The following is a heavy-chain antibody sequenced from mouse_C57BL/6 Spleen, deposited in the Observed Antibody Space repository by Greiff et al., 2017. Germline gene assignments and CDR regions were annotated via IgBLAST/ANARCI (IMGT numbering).Heavy chain of an antibody. J-gene: IGHJ2*01. V-gene: IGHV1-81*01. CDR2: IYPRSGNT. CDR3: ARSGDYDDGDYFDY. CDR1: GYTFTSYG. Sequence: VQLQQSGAELARPGASVKLSCKASGYTFTSYGISWVKQRTGQGLEWIGEIYPRSGNTYYNEKFKGKATLTADKSSSTAYMELRSLTSEDSAVYFCARSGDYDDGDYFDYWGQGTTLTVSS. D-gene: IGHD2-4*01.